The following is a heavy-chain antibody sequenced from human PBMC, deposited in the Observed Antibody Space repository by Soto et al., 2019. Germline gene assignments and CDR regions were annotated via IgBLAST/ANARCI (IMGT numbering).Heavy chain of an antibody. CDR2: ISAYNGNT. D-gene: IGHD3-3*01. J-gene: IGHJ4*02. CDR3: ARGITIFGVVITHFDY. Sequence: ASVKVSCKASGYTFTSYGISWVRQAPGQGLEWMGWISAYNGNTNYAQKLQGRVTMTTDTSTSTAYMELRSLRSDDTAVCYCARGITIFGVVITHFDYRGQGTLVTVSS. V-gene: IGHV1-18*01. CDR1: GYTFTSYG.